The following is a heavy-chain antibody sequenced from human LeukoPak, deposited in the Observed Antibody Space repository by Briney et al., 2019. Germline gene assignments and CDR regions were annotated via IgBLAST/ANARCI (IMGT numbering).Heavy chain of an antibody. V-gene: IGHV1-18*01. Sequence: ASVKVSCKASGYTFTSYGISWVRQAPGQGLEWMGWISAYNGNTNYAQKLQGRVTMTTDTPTSTAYMELRSLRSDDTAVYYCARDYPVPYSSGWYSAPNYYFDYWGQGTLVTVSS. CDR1: GYTFTSYG. D-gene: IGHD6-19*01. CDR2: ISAYNGNT. J-gene: IGHJ4*02. CDR3: ARDYPVPYSSGWYSAPNYYFDY.